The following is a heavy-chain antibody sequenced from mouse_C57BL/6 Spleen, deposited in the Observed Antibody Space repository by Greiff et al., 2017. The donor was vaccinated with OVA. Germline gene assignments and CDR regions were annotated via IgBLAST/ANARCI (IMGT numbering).Heavy chain of an antibody. V-gene: IGHV1-26*01. CDR3: ARVEYYNNHDY. Sequence: EVQLQQSGPELVKPGASVKISCKASGYTFTDYYMNWVKQSHGKSLEWIGDINPNNGGTSYNQKFKGKATLTVDKSTSTAYMELRSLTSEDSAVYYCARVEYYNNHDYWGQGTTLTVSS. CDR1: GYTFTDYY. CDR2: INPNNGGT. D-gene: IGHD2-5*01. J-gene: IGHJ2*01.